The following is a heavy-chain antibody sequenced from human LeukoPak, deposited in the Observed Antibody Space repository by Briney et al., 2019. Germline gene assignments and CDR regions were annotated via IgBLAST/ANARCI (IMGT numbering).Heavy chain of an antibody. Sequence: GGSLRLSCAASGFAFSNYWMNWARQAPGKGLEWVANIKQDGSETNYVDSVKGRFTISRDNAKNSLYLQMNSLRAVDTALYCCGSTNSFSYWGRGTLVTVSS. V-gene: IGHV3-7*01. CDR1: GFAFSNYW. J-gene: IGHJ4*02. CDR3: GSTNSFSY. D-gene: IGHD2-15*01. CDR2: IKQDGSET.